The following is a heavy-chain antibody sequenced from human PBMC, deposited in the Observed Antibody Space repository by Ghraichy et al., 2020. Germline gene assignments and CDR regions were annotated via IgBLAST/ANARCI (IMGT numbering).Heavy chain of an antibody. V-gene: IGHV1-18*04. CDR2: ISAYNGNT. J-gene: IGHJ4*02. CDR1: GYTFSSFA. D-gene: IGHD3-16*02. CDR3: ARYPDLSPDY. Sequence: ASVKVSCKASGYTFSSFAISWVRQAPGQGLEWMGWISAYNGNTNYAQKLQGRVTITTDTSTSTAYMELRSLRSDDTAVYYCARYPDLSPDYWGQGTLVTVSS.